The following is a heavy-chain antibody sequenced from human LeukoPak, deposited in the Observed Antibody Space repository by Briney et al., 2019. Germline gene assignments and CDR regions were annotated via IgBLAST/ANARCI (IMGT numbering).Heavy chain of an antibody. CDR3: ARALLRYCSSTSCYWFDP. D-gene: IGHD2-2*01. Sequence: GASVKVSCKASGGTFSSYVISWVRQAPGQGLEWMGGIIPIFGTANYAQKFQGRVTSTADESTSTAYMELSSLRSEDTAVYYCARALLRYCSSTSCYWFDPWGQGTLVTVSS. V-gene: IGHV1-69*13. CDR2: IIPIFGTA. CDR1: GGTFSSYV. J-gene: IGHJ5*02.